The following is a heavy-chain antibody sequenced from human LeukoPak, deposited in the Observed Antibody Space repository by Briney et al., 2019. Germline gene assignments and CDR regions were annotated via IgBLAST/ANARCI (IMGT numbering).Heavy chain of an antibody. V-gene: IGHV4-59*01. CDR2: IHYRGST. Sequence: PSETLSLTCSVSGGSISSYYWSWIRQPPGKGLEWIGYIHYRGSTNYNPSLKSRVTISVDTSKNQFSLKLTSVTAADTAVYYCARLDLQNSYGMDVWGQGTTVIVSS. CDR1: GGSISSYY. CDR3: ARLDLQNSYGMDV. J-gene: IGHJ6*02. D-gene: IGHD2/OR15-2a*01.